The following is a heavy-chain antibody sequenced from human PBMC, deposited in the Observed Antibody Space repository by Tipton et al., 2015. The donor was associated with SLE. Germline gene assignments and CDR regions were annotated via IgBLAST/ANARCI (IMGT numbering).Heavy chain of an antibody. Sequence: TLSLTCTVSGGSISSSSYYWGWIRQPPGKGLEWIGSIYYSGSTYYNPSLKSRVTISVDTSKNQFSLKLSSVTAADTAVYYCAVHDYGDYVIYWGRGTLVTVSS. D-gene: IGHD4-17*01. CDR1: GGSISSSSYY. J-gene: IGHJ4*02. CDR2: IYYSGST. CDR3: AVHDYGDYVIY. V-gene: IGHV4-39*07.